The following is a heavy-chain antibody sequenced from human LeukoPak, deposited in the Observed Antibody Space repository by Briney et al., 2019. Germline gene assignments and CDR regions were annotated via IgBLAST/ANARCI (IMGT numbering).Heavy chain of an antibody. D-gene: IGHD3-16*02. J-gene: IGHJ4*02. V-gene: IGHV3-7*01. CDR2: IKQDGSEK. Sequence: PGGSLRLSCAAPGFSVSSYWMSWVRQAPGKGLEWVAIIKQDGSEKYHVASVKRLFIISRDNAKDSLCLQMYRLRAEDTAVYYCARGGDLFAYTWGTYRPCYFYSWGQGTLVTVSS. CDR1: GFSVSSYW. CDR3: ARGGDLFAYTWGTYRPCYFYS.